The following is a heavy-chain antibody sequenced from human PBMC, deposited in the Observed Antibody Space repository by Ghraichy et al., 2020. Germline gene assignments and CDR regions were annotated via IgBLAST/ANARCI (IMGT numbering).Heavy chain of an antibody. CDR2: IKTKTDGGTA. D-gene: IGHD6-19*01. CDR1: GLTFSDAW. J-gene: IGHJ4*02. V-gene: IGHV3-15*01. CDR3: STGPSVTGMWRTDY. Sequence: GSLRLSCAASGLTFSDAWMSWVRQAPGKGLEWVGRIKTKTDGGTADCGAPVQGRFTISRDDSKNTLYLQMNSLKTEDTGVYYCSTGPSVTGMWRTDYWGQGTLVTVSS.